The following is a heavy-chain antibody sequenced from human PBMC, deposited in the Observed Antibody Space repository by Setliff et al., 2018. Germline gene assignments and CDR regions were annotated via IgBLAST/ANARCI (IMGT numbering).Heavy chain of an antibody. V-gene: IGHV1-18*04. D-gene: IGHD3-22*01. CDR2: ISAYNGNT. J-gene: IGHJ3*02. Sequence: ASVKVSCKASGYTFTNSIMNWVRQAPGQGLEWMGWISAYNGNTYNAQKFQDRLSMTTDASTRTSYMELSSLRSDDTAVYFCARSSDSGYYHQRDAFDIWGQGTRVTVSS. CDR3: ARSSDSGYYHQRDAFDI. CDR1: GYTFTNSI.